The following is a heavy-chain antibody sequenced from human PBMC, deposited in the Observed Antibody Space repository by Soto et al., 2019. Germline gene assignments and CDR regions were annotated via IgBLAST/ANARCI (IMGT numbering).Heavy chain of an antibody. CDR1: GYTFTDYY. V-gene: IGHV1-2*04. CDR2: INANSGTT. D-gene: IGHD3-10*01. J-gene: IGHJ6*02. Sequence: QVQLVQSGAEVKKPGASVKVSCKASGYTFTDYYMHWVRQAPGQRLEWMGWINANSGTTNYAQKFQGWVTMTSDTSITTVYMEVSRLRSDDTAVYYCARVPRGVYYGMDVWGQGTTVTVSS. CDR3: ARVPRGVYYGMDV.